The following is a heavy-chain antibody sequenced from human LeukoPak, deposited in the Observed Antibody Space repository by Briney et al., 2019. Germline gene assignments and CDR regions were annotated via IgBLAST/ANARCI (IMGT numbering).Heavy chain of an antibody. V-gene: IGHV1-2*02. CDR2: INPNSDGA. J-gene: IGHJ5*02. Sequence: GASVKVSCKASGYTFTAYNLHWVRQAPGQGLEWMGWINPNSDGANYAQNFQGRVTMTRDTSISTAYMELNSLRSDDTAAYHCAALRSGGYTSWGQGTLVTVSP. D-gene: IGHD2-15*01. CDR3: AALRSGGYTS. CDR1: GYTFTAYN.